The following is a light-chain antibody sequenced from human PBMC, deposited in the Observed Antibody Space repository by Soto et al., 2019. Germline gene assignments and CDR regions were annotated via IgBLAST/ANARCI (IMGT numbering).Light chain of an antibody. CDR3: NSYTSSSAPLYV. Sequence: QSALTQPASVSGSPGHSITISCTGTSSDVGGYNYVSWYQQHPGKAPKLMIYDVSNRPSGVSNRFSGSKPGNTASLTISGLQAEDEADYYCNSYTSSSAPLYVFGTGTKVTVL. J-gene: IGLJ1*01. V-gene: IGLV2-14*01. CDR1: SSDVGGYNY. CDR2: DVS.